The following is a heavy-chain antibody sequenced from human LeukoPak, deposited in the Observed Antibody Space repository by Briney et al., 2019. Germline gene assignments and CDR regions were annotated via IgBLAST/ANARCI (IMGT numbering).Heavy chain of an antibody. CDR1: GGSIGGDH. D-gene: IGHD6-19*01. CDR3: ARAVTGTSLVDF. J-gene: IGHJ4*02. V-gene: IGHV4-59*08. CDR2: ISYTGST. Sequence: SETLSLTCTISGGSIGGDHWSWIRQAPGEGLEWIGYISYTGSTSYNPSLRSRVTISLNTPENQFSLRLTSVTVADTAVYYCARAVTGTSLVDFWGQGTLVAVSS.